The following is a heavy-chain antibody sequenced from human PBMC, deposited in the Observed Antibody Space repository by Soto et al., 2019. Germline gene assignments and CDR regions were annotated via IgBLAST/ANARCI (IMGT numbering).Heavy chain of an antibody. Sequence: SETLSLTCTVSGGSISRSSYSWAWIRQPPGKGLEWIGTLYYSGNTYYNPSLKSRVTISVDTSKNQFSLKLSSVTAADTAVYYCAKAEKISAVAGYLENWGQGTQVTVSS. CDR2: LYYSGNT. D-gene: IGHD6-19*01. V-gene: IGHV4-39*01. J-gene: IGHJ4*02. CDR1: GGSISRSSYS. CDR3: AKAEKISAVAGYLEN.